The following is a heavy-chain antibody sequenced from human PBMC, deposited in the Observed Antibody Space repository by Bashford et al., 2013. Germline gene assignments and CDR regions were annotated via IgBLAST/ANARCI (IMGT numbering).Heavy chain of an antibody. CDR1: GGSFSDKS. D-gene: IGHD4-17*01. J-gene: IGHJ4*02. Sequence: SETLSLTCDVNGGSFSDKSWSWIRQPPGKGLEWIGEIHHGGSTNYNPSLKSRVTISVDRSKNQFSLKLSSVTAADTAVYYCASIGLRAYYFDYWGQGTLVTVSS. CDR3: ASIGLRAYYFDY. CDR2: IHHGGST. V-gene: IGHV4-34*01.